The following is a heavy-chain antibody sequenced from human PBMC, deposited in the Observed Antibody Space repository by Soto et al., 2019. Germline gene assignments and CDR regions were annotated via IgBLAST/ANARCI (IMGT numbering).Heavy chain of an antibody. D-gene: IGHD3-3*01. CDR3: ARDRITIFGAARGYFDY. CDR1: GFTFSSYG. Sequence: QTGGSLRLSCAASGFTFSSYGMHWVRQAPGKGLEWVAVIWYDGSNKYYADSVKGRFTISRDNSKNTLYLQMNSLRAEDTAVYYCARDRITIFGAARGYFDYWGQGTLVTVSS. J-gene: IGHJ4*02. CDR2: IWYDGSNK. V-gene: IGHV3-33*01.